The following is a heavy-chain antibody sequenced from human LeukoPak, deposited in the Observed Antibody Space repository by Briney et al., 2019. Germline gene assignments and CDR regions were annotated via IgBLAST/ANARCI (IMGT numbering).Heavy chain of an antibody. J-gene: IGHJ4*02. D-gene: IGHD2-2*01. CDR3: ARGPFTSISKYFDY. V-gene: IGHV3-21*01. Sequence: GGSLRLSCAASGFTFSDYGMSWVRQAPGKGLEWVSSISTTSTYIYYADSMKGRFTISRGNAKNSLYLQMNSLRAEDTAVYYCARGPFTSISKYFDYWGQGTLVTVSS. CDR2: ISTTSTYI. CDR1: GFTFSDYG.